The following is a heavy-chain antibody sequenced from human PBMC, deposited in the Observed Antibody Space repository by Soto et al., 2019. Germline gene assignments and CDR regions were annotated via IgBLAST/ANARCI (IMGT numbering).Heavy chain of an antibody. CDR3: ARHSIAAAGAAYYYYYYYMDV. V-gene: IGHV6-1*01. Sequence: SQTLSLTCAISGDSVSSNSAAWNWIRQSPSRGLEWLGRTYYRSKWYNDYAVSVKSRITINPDTSKNQFSLQLNSVTPEDTAVYYCARHSIAAAGAAYYYYYYYMDVWGKGTTVTVSS. D-gene: IGHD6-13*01. CDR2: TYYRSKWYN. CDR1: GDSVSSNSAA. J-gene: IGHJ6*03.